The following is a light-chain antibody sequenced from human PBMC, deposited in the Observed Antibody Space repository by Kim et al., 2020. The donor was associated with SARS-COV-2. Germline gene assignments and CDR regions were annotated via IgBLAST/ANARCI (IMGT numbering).Light chain of an antibody. CDR3: QAWDSGTVV. V-gene: IGLV3-1*01. J-gene: IGLJ2*01. CDR1: KLGGKY. CDR2: QDA. Sequence: SYELTQPPSVSVSTGQTACITCSGDKLGGKYVCWYQQKPGQSPVLVIYQDAKRPSGIPERFSGSKSGNTATLTISGTQAMDEADYYCQAWDSGTVVFGGG.